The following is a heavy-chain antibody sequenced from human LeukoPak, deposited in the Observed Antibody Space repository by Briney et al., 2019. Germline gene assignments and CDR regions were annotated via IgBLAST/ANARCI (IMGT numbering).Heavy chain of an antibody. CDR2: INTNTGNP. D-gene: IGHD2-2*01. CDR1: GYTFTDYY. CDR3: ARVQGYCSTTSCYPHY. V-gene: IGHV7-4-1*02. Sequence: GASVKVSCKASGYTFTDYYMHWVRQAPGQGLEWMGWINTNTGNPTYAQGFTGRFVFSLDTSVNTAYLQISSLKAEDTAIYYCARVQGYCSTTSCYPHYWGQGTLVTVSS. J-gene: IGHJ4*02.